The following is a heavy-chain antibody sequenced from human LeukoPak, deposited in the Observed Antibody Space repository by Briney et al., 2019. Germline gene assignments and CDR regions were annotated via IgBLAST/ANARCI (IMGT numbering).Heavy chain of an antibody. CDR3: ARAPAINAFDI. V-gene: IGHV1-2*02. Sequence: GASVKVSCKASGYTFTDYHMHWVRQAPGQGLEWMGWINPNSGGTNYAQKFQGRVTMTRDTSISTAYMELSRLESDDTAVYYCARAPAINAFDIWGQGTMVTVSS. CDR1: GYTFTDYH. CDR2: INPNSGGT. J-gene: IGHJ3*02. D-gene: IGHD5-12*01.